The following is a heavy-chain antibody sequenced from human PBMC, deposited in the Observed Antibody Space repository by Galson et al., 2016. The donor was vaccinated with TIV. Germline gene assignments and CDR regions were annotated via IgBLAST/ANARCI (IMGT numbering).Heavy chain of an antibody. Sequence: SVKVSCKVSGYTLSEIAMHWVRQAPGKGLEWMGGFDPEQHKKIYAQKLEGRVTLTDDTSTDTAFLELSSLSFEDTAVYYCASVAWFPGLSLDNWGQGTLVIVSS. CDR3: ASVAWFPGLSLDN. V-gene: IGHV1-24*01. D-gene: IGHD2/OR15-2a*01. J-gene: IGHJ4*02. CDR1: GYTLSEIA. CDR2: FDPEQHKK.